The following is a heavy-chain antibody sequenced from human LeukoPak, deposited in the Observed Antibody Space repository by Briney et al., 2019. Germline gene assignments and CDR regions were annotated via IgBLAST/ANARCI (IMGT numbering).Heavy chain of an antibody. D-gene: IGHD6-13*01. J-gene: IGHJ4*02. CDR3: AMHTVIASSWSLDY. CDR2: IYYSGKT. CDR1: GGSISSSSYH. Sequence: PSETLSLTCSVSGGSISSSSYHWGWIRQPPGKGLEWIGSIYYSGKTYNNPSLRRRVTICVDTSKNQLSLKLTPVTAAGTAVYYCAMHTVIASSWSLDYWGQGTLVTVSS. V-gene: IGHV4-39*01.